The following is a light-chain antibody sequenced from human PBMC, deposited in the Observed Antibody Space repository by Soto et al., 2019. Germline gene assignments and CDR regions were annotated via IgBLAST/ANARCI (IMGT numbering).Light chain of an antibody. CDR2: EVV. J-gene: IGLJ1*01. CDR1: KNDIGVYDF. CDR3: KSYAGSNTYV. Sequence: QSVLTQPPSASGSPGQSVTISCTGTKNDIGVYDFVSWYQHHPGKAPRLIIYEVVQRPSGVPDRFSGSKSDNTASLTVSGLQAADEADYFGKSYAGSNTYVFGSGTKVTVL. V-gene: IGLV2-8*01.